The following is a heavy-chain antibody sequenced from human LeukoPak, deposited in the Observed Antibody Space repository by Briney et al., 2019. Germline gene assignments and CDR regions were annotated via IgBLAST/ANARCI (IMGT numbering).Heavy chain of an antibody. CDR3: ARGNGVWNY. CDR1: GGSVSSGSYY. J-gene: IGHJ4*02. V-gene: IGHV4-61*01. D-gene: IGHD2-8*01. CDR2: IYYSGST. Sequence: PSETLSLTCTVSGGSVSSGSYYWSWIRQPPGKGLEWIGYIYYSGSTNYNPSLKSRVTISVDTSKNQFSLKLTSVTAADTAVYYCARGNGVWNYWGQGTLVTVSS.